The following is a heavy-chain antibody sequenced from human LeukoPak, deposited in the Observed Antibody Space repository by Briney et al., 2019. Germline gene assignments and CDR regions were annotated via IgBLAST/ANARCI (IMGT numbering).Heavy chain of an antibody. CDR1: GFTFTSSA. J-gene: IGHJ4*02. CDR2: IFVGSGDT. CDR3: AAAAGYSSSWQIYDY. D-gene: IGHD6-13*01. Sequence: ASVKVSCKASGFTFTSSAMQWVRQARGQRLEWIGWIFVGSGDTNYAQKFQERVTITRDMSTSTAYMELSSLRSEDTAVYYCAAAAGYSSSWQIYDYWGQGTLVTVSS. V-gene: IGHV1-58*02.